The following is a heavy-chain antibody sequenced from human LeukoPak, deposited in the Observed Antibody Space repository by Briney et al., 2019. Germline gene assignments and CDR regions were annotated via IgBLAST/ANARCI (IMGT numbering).Heavy chain of an antibody. J-gene: IGHJ5*02. CDR1: GGSFSGYY. CDR2: IYTSGST. Sequence: SGTLSLTCAVYGGSFSGYYWSWIRQPPGKGLEWIGYIYTSGSTNYNPSLKSRVAISVDTSKNQFSLKLSSVTAADTAVYYCARGGGEVNATMVRGVTGWFDPWGQGTLVTVSS. D-gene: IGHD3-10*01. CDR3: ARGGGEVNATMVRGVTGWFDP. V-gene: IGHV4-4*09.